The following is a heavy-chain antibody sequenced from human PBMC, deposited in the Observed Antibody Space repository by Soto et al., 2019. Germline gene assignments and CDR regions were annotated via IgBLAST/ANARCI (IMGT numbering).Heavy chain of an antibody. J-gene: IGHJ6*02. CDR2: IIPIFGTA. CDR3: ARELHYYDSGNYYYYGMDV. Sequence: SVKVSCKASGGTFSRYSISWVRQAPGQGLEWMGGIIPIFGTANYAQKFQGRVTITADESTSTAYMELSSLRSEDTAVYYCARELHYYDSGNYYYYGMDVWGQGTTVTVSS. CDR1: GGTFSRYS. V-gene: IGHV1-69*13. D-gene: IGHD3-22*01.